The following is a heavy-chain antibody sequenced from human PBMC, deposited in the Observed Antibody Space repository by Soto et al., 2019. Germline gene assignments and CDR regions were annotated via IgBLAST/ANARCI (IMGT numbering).Heavy chain of an antibody. D-gene: IGHD6-13*01. J-gene: IGHJ6*03. Sequence: ASVKVSCKASGYTFTSYAMHWVRQAPGQRLEWMGWINAGNGNTKYSQKFQGRVTITRDTSASTAYMELSSLRSEDTAVYYCATGIAATLYYYYYYYMDVWGKGTTVTVSS. CDR3: ATGIAATLYYYYYYYMDV. CDR2: INAGNGNT. CDR1: GYTFTSYA. V-gene: IGHV1-3*01.